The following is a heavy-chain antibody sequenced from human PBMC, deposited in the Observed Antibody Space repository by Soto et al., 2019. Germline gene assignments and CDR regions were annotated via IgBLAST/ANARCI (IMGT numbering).Heavy chain of an antibody. CDR2: ISDDGSIK. CDR1: GFSFTTYA. CDR3: ARAIETAMDPCDY. Sequence: PGESLKISCAASGFSFTTYAMHWVRQAPGKGLEWVAVISDDGSIKYYADSVKGRFTISRDNSKNTFSLQMNSLRGDDTAVYFCARAIETAMDPCDYWGQGTLVTVSS. D-gene: IGHD5-18*01. V-gene: IGHV3-30-3*01. J-gene: IGHJ4*02.